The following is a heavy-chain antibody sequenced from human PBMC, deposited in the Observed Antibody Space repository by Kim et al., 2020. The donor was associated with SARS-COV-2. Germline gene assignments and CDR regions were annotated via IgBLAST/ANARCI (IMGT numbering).Heavy chain of an antibody. CDR3: ARSSGFEDC. Sequence: SDTNYSPSFQGHVTISADKSISTAYLQWSSLKASDTAMYYCARSSGFEDCWGQGTLVTVSS. D-gene: IGHD5-12*01. CDR2: SDT. J-gene: IGHJ4*02. V-gene: IGHV5-10-1*01.